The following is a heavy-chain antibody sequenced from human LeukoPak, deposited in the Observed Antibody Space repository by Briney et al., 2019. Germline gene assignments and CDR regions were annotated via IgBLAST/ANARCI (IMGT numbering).Heavy chain of an antibody. CDR3: ARDGGVRYFDWLQNAFDI. V-gene: IGHV3-23*01. CDR1: GFTFSSYG. J-gene: IGHJ3*02. CDR2: FSGSGGST. Sequence: PGGSLRLSCAASGFTFSSYGMSWVRQAPGKGLECISGFSGSGGSTYYADSVKGLFTISRDNSKNTLYLQMNSLRAEDTAVYYCARDGGVRYFDWLQNAFDIWGRGTKVTVSS. D-gene: IGHD3-9*01.